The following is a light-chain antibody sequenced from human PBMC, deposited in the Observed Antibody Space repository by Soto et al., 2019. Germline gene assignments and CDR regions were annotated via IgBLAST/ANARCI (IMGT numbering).Light chain of an antibody. V-gene: IGKV4-1*01. CDR1: QSVLYSANNKNY. CDR3: QQYYTTPRT. Sequence: DIVMTQSPDSLAVSLGERATLNCKSSQSVLYSANNKNYLAWYQQKPGQPPKLLIYWASTQESGVPDRFSGSGSGTDFTLTISSLQAEDVAVYFCQQYYTTPRTFGQGTKVEIK. CDR2: WAS. J-gene: IGKJ1*01.